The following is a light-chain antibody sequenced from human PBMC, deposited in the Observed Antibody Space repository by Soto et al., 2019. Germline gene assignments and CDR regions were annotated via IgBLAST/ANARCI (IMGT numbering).Light chain of an antibody. V-gene: IGKV3D-20*02. CDR2: ATS. Sequence: EIVLTQSPGTLSLSPGERATLSCRASQSVSSSYLAWYQQKPGQAPSLLIYATSSRATGIPDRFSGSGSGTDFTLTISSLEPEDFAVYYCQQRSNWPTWTFGQGTKVDIK. J-gene: IGKJ1*01. CDR1: QSVSSSY. CDR3: QQRSNWPTWT.